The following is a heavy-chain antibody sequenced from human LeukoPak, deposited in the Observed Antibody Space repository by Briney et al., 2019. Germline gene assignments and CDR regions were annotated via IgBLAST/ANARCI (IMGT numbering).Heavy chain of an antibody. D-gene: IGHD1-26*01. J-gene: IGHJ6*02. Sequence: PSETLSLTCAVYGGSFSGYYWSWIRQPPGKGLEWIGYIYYSGSTNYNPSLKSRVTISVDTSKNQFSLKLSSVTAADTAVYYCARDPSGSYYYYGMDVWGQGTTVTVSS. V-gene: IGHV4-59*01. CDR2: IYYSGST. CDR3: ARDPSGSYYYYGMDV. CDR1: GGSFSGYY.